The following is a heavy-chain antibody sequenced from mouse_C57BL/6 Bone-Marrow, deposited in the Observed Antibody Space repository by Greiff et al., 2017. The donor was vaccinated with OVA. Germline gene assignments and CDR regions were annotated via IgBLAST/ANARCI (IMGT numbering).Heavy chain of an antibody. V-gene: IGHV1-64*01. CDR1: GYTFTSYW. D-gene: IGHD2-5*01. J-gene: IGHJ1*03. CDR2: IHPNSGST. Sequence: QVQLQQPGAELVKPGASVKLSCKTSGYTFTSYWMHWVKQRPGQGLEWIGMIHPNSGSTNYNEKFKSKATLTVAKSSSTAYMQLSSLTSEDSAVYYCARGGFYYSNYVGWYFDVWGTGTTVTVSS. CDR3: ARGGFYYSNYVGWYFDV.